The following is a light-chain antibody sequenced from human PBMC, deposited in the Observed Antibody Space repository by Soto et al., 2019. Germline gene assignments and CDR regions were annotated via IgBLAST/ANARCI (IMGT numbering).Light chain of an antibody. CDR1: SCNVGGYNY. CDR3: SSYEVSRTHYV. J-gene: IGLJ1*01. V-gene: IGLV2-14*01. Sequence: QSALTQPASVSGTPGQSITISCTGTSCNVGGYNYVSWYQQHPGKATKLMNYDVSNRPSGVSNRFSGSKSGTTASLAISGLQSEDEADYYCSSYEVSRTHYVFGPGTKVTVL. CDR2: DVS.